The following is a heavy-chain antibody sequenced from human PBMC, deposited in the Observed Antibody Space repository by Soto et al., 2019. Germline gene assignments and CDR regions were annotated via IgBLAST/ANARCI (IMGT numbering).Heavy chain of an antibody. CDR2: IIPIFGTA. CDR1: GGTFSSYA. J-gene: IGHJ5*02. CDR3: AREGVGAVAGKYYWFDP. Sequence: QVQLVQSGAEVKKPGSSVKVSCKASGGTFSSYAISWVRQAPGQGLEWMGGIIPIFGTANYAQKFQGRVTITADESTSTAYMELSSLRSEDTAVYYCAREGVGAVAGKYYWFDPWGQGTLVTVSS. D-gene: IGHD6-19*01. V-gene: IGHV1-69*12.